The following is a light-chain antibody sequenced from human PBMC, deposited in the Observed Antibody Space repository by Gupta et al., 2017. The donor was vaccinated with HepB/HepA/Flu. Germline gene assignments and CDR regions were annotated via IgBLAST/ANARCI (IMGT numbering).Light chain of an antibody. CDR2: TNN. CDR1: SANLGAGFD. V-gene: IGLV1-40*01. Sequence: QSVFTQPPSVSGAPGQTVTISCTGNSANLGAGFDVHWYKKLPGTAPKLLIYTNNNRPSGVPVRFSGSKSGTSASLAITGLQPDDEADYYCQSYDTSLGGWVFGGGTKLTVL. CDR3: QSYDTSLGGWV. J-gene: IGLJ3*02.